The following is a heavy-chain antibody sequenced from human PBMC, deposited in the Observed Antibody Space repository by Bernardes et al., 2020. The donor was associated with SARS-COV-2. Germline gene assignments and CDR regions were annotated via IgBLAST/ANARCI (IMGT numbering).Heavy chain of an antibody. Sequence: GGSLRLSCAASGFTFSNAWMSWVRQAPGKGLEWVGRIKSKTDGGTTDYAAPVKGRFTISRDDSKNTLYLQMNSLKTEDTAVYYCTTDLGYCSSTSCYVSNYWGQGTLVTVSS. V-gene: IGHV3-15*01. J-gene: IGHJ4*02. D-gene: IGHD2-2*01. CDR2: IKSKTDGGTT. CDR3: TTDLGYCSSTSCYVSNY. CDR1: GFTFSNAW.